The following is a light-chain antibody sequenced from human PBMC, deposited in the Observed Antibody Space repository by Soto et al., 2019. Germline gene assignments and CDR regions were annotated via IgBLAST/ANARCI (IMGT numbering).Light chain of an antibody. J-gene: IGKJ1*01. V-gene: IGKV1-27*01. Sequence: DIKMTQSPSSLSASVGDRVTITCRASQGISNNLAWFQQKPGRVPKLLIYLATTLQSGGPSRFSGRGSGTDFTLTISSLQPEDVATYYSQKYNSAPWTFGQGTRLEI. CDR2: LAT. CDR3: QKYNSAPWT. CDR1: QGISNN.